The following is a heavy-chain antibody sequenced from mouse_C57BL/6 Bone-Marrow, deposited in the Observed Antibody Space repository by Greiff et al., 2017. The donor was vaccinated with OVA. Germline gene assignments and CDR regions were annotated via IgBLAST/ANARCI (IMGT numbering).Heavy chain of an antibody. D-gene: IGHD6-1*01. CDR2: INPNNGGT. J-gene: IGHJ4*01. Sequence: VQLKQSGPELVKPGASVKIPCKASGYTFTDYNMDWVKQSHGKSLEWIGDINPNNGGTIYNQKFKGKATLTVDKSSSTAYMELRSLTSEDTAVYYCARDSHGYYAMDYWGQGTSVTVSS. CDR1: GYTFTDYN. CDR3: ARDSHGYYAMDY. V-gene: IGHV1-18*01.